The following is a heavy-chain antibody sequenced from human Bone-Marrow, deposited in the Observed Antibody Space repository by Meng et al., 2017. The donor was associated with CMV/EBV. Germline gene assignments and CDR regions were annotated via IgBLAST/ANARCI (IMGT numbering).Heavy chain of an antibody. CDR3: ARVLKGRFLEWPLPGVYFDY. D-gene: IGHD3-3*01. Sequence: GGSYWSWIRQPPGKGLEWIGYIYYSGGTYYNPSLKSRVTISVDTSKNQFSLKLSSVTAADTAVYYCARVLKGRFLEWPLPGVYFDYWGQGTLVTVSS. J-gene: IGHJ4*02. CDR1: GGSY. V-gene: IGHV4-30-4*01. CDR2: IYYSGGT.